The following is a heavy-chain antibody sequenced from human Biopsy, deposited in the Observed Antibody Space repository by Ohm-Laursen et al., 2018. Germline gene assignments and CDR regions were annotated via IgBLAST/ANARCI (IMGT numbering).Heavy chain of an antibody. CDR2: ISYTGDT. J-gene: IGHJ5*02. V-gene: IGHV4-59*01. CDR1: GDSISSDF. D-gene: IGHD3-10*01. CDR3: ARAPYVSGSFGWFDP. Sequence: GTLSLTCTVSGDSISSDFWSWIRQTPGKGLEWIGYISYTGDTNYNPSLKSRVTISVDTSKNQFSLRLNSVTAADTAVYYCARAPYVSGSFGWFDPWGQGIVVTVSS.